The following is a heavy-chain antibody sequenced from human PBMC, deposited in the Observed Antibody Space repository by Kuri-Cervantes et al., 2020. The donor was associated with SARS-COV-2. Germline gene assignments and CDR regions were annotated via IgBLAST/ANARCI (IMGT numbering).Heavy chain of an antibody. J-gene: IGHJ3*02. Sequence: GSLRLSCAVYGGSFSSYYWSWIRQPPGKGLAWIGYIYYSGSTNYNPSLKSRVTISVDTSKNQFSLKLSSVTAADTAVYYCARVSWGEWELRGHDAFDIWGQGTMVTVSS. CDR1: GGSFSSYY. CDR2: IYYSGST. CDR3: ARVSWGEWELRGHDAFDI. D-gene: IGHD1-26*01. V-gene: IGHV4-59*12.